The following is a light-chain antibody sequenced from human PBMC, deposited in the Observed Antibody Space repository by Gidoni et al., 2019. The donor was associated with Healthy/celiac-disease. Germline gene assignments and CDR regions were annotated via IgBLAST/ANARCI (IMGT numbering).Light chain of an antibody. CDR1: QSVSSN. CDR2: GAS. Sequence: EIVMTQSPATLSVSPGERATLSCRASQSVSSNLAWYQQKPGQAPRLLIYGASTRATGSPARFSGSGSGTEFTRTISSLQSEDFAVYYCQQYNNWPPVTFGQGTKVEIK. CDR3: QQYNNWPPVT. V-gene: IGKV3-15*01. J-gene: IGKJ1*01.